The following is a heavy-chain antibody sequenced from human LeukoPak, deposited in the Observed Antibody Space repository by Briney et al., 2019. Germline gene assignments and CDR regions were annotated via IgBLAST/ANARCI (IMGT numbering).Heavy chain of an antibody. CDR3: AKDLGVGGALDH. D-gene: IGHD1-26*01. J-gene: IGHJ4*02. CDR2: ILSDGSKE. CDR1: GFTFSSYG. Sequence: GGSLRLSCAASGFTFSSYGMHWVRQAPGKGLEWVAVILSDGSKEFYTDSVKGRFTISKDNSKNMLYLHMNGLRVEDTAVYYCAKDLGVGGALDHWGQGTLVTVSS. V-gene: IGHV3-30*02.